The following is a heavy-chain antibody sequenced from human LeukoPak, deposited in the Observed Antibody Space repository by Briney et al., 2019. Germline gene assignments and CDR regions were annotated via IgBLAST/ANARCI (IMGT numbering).Heavy chain of an antibody. D-gene: IGHD2-2*01. Sequence: GGSLRLSCAASGNYWMHWVRQAPGKGLVWVSHINSDGSWTGYADSVRGRFTISKDNAKNTVYLQMNNLRAEDTAVYYCISFYETYWGRGTLVTVSS. V-gene: IGHV3-74*01. J-gene: IGHJ4*02. CDR2: INSDGSWT. CDR3: ISFYETY. CDR1: GNYW.